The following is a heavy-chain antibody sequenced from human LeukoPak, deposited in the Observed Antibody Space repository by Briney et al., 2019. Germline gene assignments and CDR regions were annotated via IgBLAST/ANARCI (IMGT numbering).Heavy chain of an antibody. J-gene: IGHJ6*04. D-gene: IGHD2-15*01. V-gene: IGHV3-74*01. CDR1: GFIFTSYW. CDR2: IHNDGTTT. Sequence: GGSLRLSCAASGFIFTSYWIHWVRQAPGKGLVWVSRIHNDGTTTGYADSVKGRFIISRDNSKNTLYLQMNSLRAEDTAVYYCANDVGSSTTPDVWGKGTTVAVFS. CDR3: ANDVGSSTTPDV.